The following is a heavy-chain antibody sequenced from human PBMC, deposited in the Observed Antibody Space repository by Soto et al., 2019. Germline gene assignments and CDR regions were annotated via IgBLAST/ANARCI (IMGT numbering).Heavy chain of an antibody. Sequence: SGPTLVNPTQTLTLTCTFSGFSLSTSGMRVSWIRQPPGKALEWLARIDWDDDKFYTTSLKTRLTISKDSSKNQVVLTMTNMDRVDTATYYCARMFHCSGGTCPFDYWGQGALVTVSS. D-gene: IGHD2-15*01. CDR3: ARMFHCSGGTCPFDY. J-gene: IGHJ4*02. CDR1: GFSLSTSGMR. V-gene: IGHV2-70*04. CDR2: IDWDDDK.